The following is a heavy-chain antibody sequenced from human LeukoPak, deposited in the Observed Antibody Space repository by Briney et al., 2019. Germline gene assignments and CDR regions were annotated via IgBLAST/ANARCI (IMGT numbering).Heavy chain of an antibody. D-gene: IGHD4-23*01. CDR1: GFSFSSYG. Sequence: PGGSLRLSCAASGFSFSSYGMYWVRQAPGKGLEWVALIYNDGGLPNYLDSVRGRFTISRDNSKNTLYLQMDNLRVEDTAVYYCAQGHYVGNSEFLDNWGQGSLVIVSS. V-gene: IGHV3-33*07. CDR2: IYNDGGLP. CDR3: AQGHYVGNSEFLDN. J-gene: IGHJ4*02.